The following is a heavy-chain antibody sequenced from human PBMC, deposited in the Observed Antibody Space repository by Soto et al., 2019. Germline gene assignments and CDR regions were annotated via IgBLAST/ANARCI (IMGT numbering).Heavy chain of an antibody. J-gene: IGHJ6*02. CDR1: GGPFSGYY. CDR2: INHSGST. D-gene: IGHD6-19*01. Sequence: PSETLSLACAVYGGPFSGYYWSWIRQPPGKGLEWIGEINHSGSTNYNPSLKSRVTISVDTSKNQFSLKLSSVTAADTAVFYCARRAVAGTFFLYYHYGMAVWGQGTTVTVSS. CDR3: ARRAVAGTFFLYYHYGMAV. V-gene: IGHV4-34*01.